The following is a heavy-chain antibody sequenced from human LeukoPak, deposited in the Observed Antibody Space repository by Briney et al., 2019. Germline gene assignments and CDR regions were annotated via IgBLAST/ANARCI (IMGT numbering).Heavy chain of an antibody. V-gene: IGHV3-53*01. CDR3: AKPLEKYTYGGNFDY. CDR2: IYSGGST. Sequence: PGGSLRLSCVASGFTVSSNYMSWVRQAPGKGLEWVSVIYSGGSTYYADSVKGRFTISRDNSKNTLYLQMNNLRAEDTAVYYCAKPLEKYTYGGNFDYWGQGILVTVSS. CDR1: GFTVSSNY. J-gene: IGHJ4*02. D-gene: IGHD4-23*01.